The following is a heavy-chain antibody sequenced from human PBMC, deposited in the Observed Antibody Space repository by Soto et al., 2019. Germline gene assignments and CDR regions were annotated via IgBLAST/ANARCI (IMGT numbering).Heavy chain of an antibody. J-gene: IGHJ6*02. Sequence: SETLSLTCTVSCGSISSGGYYCSWIRQHPGKGLEWIGYIYYSGSTYYNPSLKSRVTISVDTSKNQFSLKLSSVTAADTAVYYCARAYDYVWGSYRKTGYYYYGMDVWGQGTTVTVSS. V-gene: IGHV4-31*03. CDR3: ARAYDYVWGSYRKTGYYYYGMDV. CDR2: IYYSGST. CDR1: CGSISSGGYY. D-gene: IGHD3-16*02.